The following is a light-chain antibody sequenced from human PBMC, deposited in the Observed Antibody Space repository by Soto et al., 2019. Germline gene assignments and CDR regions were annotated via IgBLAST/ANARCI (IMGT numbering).Light chain of an antibody. CDR1: SSNIGYSY. CDR2: RNN. CDR3: AAWDDSLRGVI. J-gene: IGLJ2*01. Sequence: QSVVTQPPSASGTPGQRVTICCSGGSSNIGYSYVYWYQQVPGTAPKLLIQRNNQRPSGVPDRFSGSKSGTSASLAISGLRSEDEADYFCAAWDDSLRGVIFGGGTKLTVL. V-gene: IGLV1-47*01.